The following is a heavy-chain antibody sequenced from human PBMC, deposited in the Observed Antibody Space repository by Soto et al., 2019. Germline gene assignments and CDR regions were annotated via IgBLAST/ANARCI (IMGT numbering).Heavy chain of an antibody. V-gene: IGHV3-74*01. D-gene: IGHD2-2*01. CDR3: ARGASGNFYQAS. Sequence: PGGSLRLSCATSGFTVSSDWMHWVRQAPGKGLVWVSRINSDGTRTNYADYAEGRFTISRDNAKNTLYLQMNSLRAEDTAVYFCARGASGNFYQASWGQGTLVTVSS. J-gene: IGHJ5*02. CDR2: INSDGTRT. CDR1: GFTVSSDW.